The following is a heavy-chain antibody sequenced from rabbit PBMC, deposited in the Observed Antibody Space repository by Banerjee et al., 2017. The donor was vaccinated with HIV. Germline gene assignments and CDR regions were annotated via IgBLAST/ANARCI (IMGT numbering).Heavy chain of an antibody. Sequence: QSLEESGGDLVKPGASLTLTCTASGIDFNNNYWICWVRQAPVTGLEWIACINAGNDDKICYASWAKGRFTISKTSSTTVTLQMTSLTAADTASYFCARDLAGVIGWNFGLWGPGTLVTVS. CDR3: ARDLAGVIGWNFGL. J-gene: IGHJ6*01. CDR2: INAGNDDKI. D-gene: IGHD4-1*01. CDR1: GIDFNNNYW. V-gene: IGHV1S40*01.